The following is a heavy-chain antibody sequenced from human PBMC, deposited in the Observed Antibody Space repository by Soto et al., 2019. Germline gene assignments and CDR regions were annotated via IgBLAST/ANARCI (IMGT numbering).Heavy chain of an antibody. V-gene: IGHV3-23*01. CDR1: GFAFSSSA. CDR2: ISASGGAT. D-gene: IGHD3-10*01. Sequence: GGSLRLSCAASGFAFSSSAMTWVRQAPGKGLEWVSSISASGGATFYTDSVKGRFTVSRHNSKNTLYLQMNSLRAEDTALYYCAKELSYNSGRPFDYWGQGTLVTVSS. J-gene: IGHJ4*02. CDR3: AKELSYNSGRPFDY.